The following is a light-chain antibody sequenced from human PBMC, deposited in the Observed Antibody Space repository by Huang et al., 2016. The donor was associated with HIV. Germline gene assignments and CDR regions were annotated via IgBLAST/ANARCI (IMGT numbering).Light chain of an antibody. V-gene: IGKV3-11*01. CDR1: QSIGTY. CDR3: QQRSSWPLT. CDR2: DTS. J-gene: IGKJ4*01. Sequence: EIVLTQSPPTLSLSPGQRGTLSCRARQSIGTYLAWYQQKPGHGPRLLIYDTSNRATGVPARFGGGGSGTNFTLTIGGLEPEDVAVYYCQQRSSWPLTFGGGTRVEIQ.